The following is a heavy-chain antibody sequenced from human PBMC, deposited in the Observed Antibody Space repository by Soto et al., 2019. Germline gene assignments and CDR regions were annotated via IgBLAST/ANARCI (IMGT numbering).Heavy chain of an antibody. CDR1: GGSISSGGYY. D-gene: IGHD4-17*01. J-gene: IGHJ4*02. CDR2: IYYSGST. V-gene: IGHV4-31*03. CDR3: ASGPNYGDYADYFDY. Sequence: TLSLTCTVSGGSISSGGYYWSWIRQHPGKGLEWIGYIYYSGSTYYNPSLKSRVTISVDTSKNQFSLKLSSVTAADTAVYYCASGPNYGDYADYFDYWGQGTLVTSPQ.